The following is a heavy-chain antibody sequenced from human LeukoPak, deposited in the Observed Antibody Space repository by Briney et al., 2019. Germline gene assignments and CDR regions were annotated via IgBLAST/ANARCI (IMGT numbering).Heavy chain of an antibody. CDR2: ISYDGTNK. Sequence: GGSLRLSCAASGFTFSSYAMHWDRQAPGKGLEWLAVISYDGTNKYYADSVKGRFTISRDNSKNTLYLQMNSLRDEDTAVYYCARDQGSLPVWFYYYMDVWGSGTTVTVSS. V-gene: IGHV3-30*01. D-gene: IGHD3-16*01. CDR3: ARDQGSLPVWFYYYMDV. J-gene: IGHJ6*03. CDR1: GFTFSSYA.